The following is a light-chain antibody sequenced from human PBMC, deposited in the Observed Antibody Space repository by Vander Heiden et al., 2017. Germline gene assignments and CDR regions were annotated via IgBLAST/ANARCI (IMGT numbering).Light chain of an antibody. Sequence: SALPQPRSVSGSPGQSVTISCTGTGSDVGGYNFVSWFQQHPGKAPKLMIYDVSNRPSGVPGRFSGSKSGNTASLTISGLQAEDETDYYCCSYAGSYTWVFGGGTKLTVL. CDR2: DVS. CDR1: GSDVGGYNF. V-gene: IGLV2-11*01. CDR3: CSYAGSYTWV. J-gene: IGLJ3*02.